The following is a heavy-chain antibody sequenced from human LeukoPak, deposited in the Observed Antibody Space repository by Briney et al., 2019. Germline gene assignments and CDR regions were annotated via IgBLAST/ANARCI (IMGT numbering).Heavy chain of an antibody. J-gene: IGHJ6*03. CDR2: INHSGST. CDR1: GGSFSGYY. Sequence: SETLSLTCAVYGGSFSGYYWSWIRQPPGKGLEWIGEINHSGSTNYNPSLKSRVTISVDTSKNQFSLTLSSVTAAGTAVYYCARVRHIAARPNYYYYMDVWGKGTTVTVSS. CDR3: ARVRHIAARPNYYYYMDV. V-gene: IGHV4-34*01. D-gene: IGHD6-6*01.